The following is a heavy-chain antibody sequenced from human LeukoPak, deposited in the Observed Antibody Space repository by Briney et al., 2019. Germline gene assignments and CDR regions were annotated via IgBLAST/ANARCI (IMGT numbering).Heavy chain of an antibody. V-gene: IGHV4-34*01. CDR3: ARGVLGIAVAGSDAFDI. CDR2: INHSGST. Sequence: PSETLSLTCAVYGGSFSGYYWSWIRQPPGKGLEWIGEINHSGSTNYNPSLKSRVTISVDTSKNQFSLKLSSVTAADTAVYYCARGVLGIAVAGSDAFDIWGQGTMVTVSS. J-gene: IGHJ3*02. CDR1: GGSFSGYY. D-gene: IGHD6-19*01.